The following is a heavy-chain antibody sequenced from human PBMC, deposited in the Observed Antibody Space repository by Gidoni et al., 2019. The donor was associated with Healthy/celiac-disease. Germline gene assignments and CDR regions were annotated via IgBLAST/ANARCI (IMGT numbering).Heavy chain of an antibody. V-gene: IGHV1-69*01. CDR2: IIPIFGTA. CDR3: AGPDETGTTRYYYYGMDV. J-gene: IGHJ6*02. CDR1: GGTFSSYA. D-gene: IGHD1-1*01. Sequence: QVQLVQSGAEVKNPGSSVKVSCKASGGTFSSYAISWVRQAPGQGLEWMGGIIPIFGTANYAQKFQGRVTITADESTSTAYMELSSLRSEDTAVYYCAGPDETGTTRYYYYGMDVWGQGTTVTVSS.